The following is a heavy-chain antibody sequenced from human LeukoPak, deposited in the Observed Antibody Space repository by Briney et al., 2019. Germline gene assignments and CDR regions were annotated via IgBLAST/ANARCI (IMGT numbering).Heavy chain of an antibody. V-gene: IGHV1-69*02. J-gene: IGHJ4*02. CDR1: GGTFSSYT. CDR3: ATYRVRYYFDY. Sequence: SVKVSCKASGGTFSSYTISWVRQAPGQGLEWMGRTNPILGIANYAQKLQRSITMTTDTSTSTAYMELRSLRSDDTAVYYCATYRVRYYFDYWGQGTLVTVSS. CDR2: TNPILGIA. D-gene: IGHD4-17*01.